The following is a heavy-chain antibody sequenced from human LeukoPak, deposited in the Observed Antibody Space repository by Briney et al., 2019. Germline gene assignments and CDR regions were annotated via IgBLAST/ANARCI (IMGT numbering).Heavy chain of an antibody. CDR2: IYPGDSDT. D-gene: IGHD2-2*02. Sequence: GESLKISCKGSGYRFPNYWIGWVRQMPGKGLEWIGLIYPGDSDTRYSPSFQGQVTISADKSIGTAYLQWSSLKSSDTAMYYCAIGGDSSTGCYRCFNYWGQGTLVTVSS. CDR1: GYRFPNYW. J-gene: IGHJ4*02. V-gene: IGHV5-51*01. CDR3: AIGGDSSTGCYRCFNY.